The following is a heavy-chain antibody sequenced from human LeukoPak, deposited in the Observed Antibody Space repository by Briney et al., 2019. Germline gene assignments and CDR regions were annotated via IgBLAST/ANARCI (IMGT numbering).Heavy chain of an antibody. CDR2: INWSGDTT. D-gene: IGHD6-13*01. J-gene: IGHJ1*01. Sequence: GGSLRLSCVASKFTFEDYGMSWVRQGPGKGLEWLSAINWSGDTTHYADSVKGRFTISRDNAKSSLYLQMNSLRADDTALYYCVRARSSWFEFLEHWGQGTLVTVSS. CDR3: VRARSSWFEFLEH. V-gene: IGHV3-20*04. CDR1: KFTFEDYG.